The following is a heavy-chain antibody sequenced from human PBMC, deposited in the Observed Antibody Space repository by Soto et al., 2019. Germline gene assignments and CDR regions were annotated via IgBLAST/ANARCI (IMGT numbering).Heavy chain of an antibody. D-gene: IGHD1-26*01. J-gene: IGHJ6*02. Sequence: ASVKVSCKASGGTFSSYAISWVRQAPGQGLEWMGGIIPIFGTANYAQKFQGRVTITADKSTSTAYMELSSLRSEDTAVYYCASDSRPDSGSYYYYGMDVWGQGTTVTVSS. CDR2: IIPIFGTA. CDR3: ASDSRPDSGSYYYYGMDV. CDR1: GGTFSSYA. V-gene: IGHV1-69*06.